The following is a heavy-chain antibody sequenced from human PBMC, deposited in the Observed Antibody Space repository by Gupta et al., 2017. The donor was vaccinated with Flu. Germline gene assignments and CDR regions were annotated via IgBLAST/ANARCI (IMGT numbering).Heavy chain of an antibody. CDR2: INTDGSST. V-gene: IGHV3-74*03. Sequence: EAQLVESGGGSVQPGGSMRLSCAASGFTFSTSYLQWVRQAPGKGLVWVSRINTDGSSTTYADSVKGRFTISRDHAKNTLYLQMNSLGADDTGVYYCATVTTGCWGQGTLVTVSS. D-gene: IGHD4-17*01. CDR3: ATVTTGC. J-gene: IGHJ4*02. CDR1: GFTFSTSY.